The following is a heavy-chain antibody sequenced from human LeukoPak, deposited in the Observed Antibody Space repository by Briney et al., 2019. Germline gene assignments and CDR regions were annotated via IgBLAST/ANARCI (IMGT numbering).Heavy chain of an antibody. Sequence: PSETLSLTCTVSGGSISSGDYYWTWIRQAPGKGLKWIGYIYYSGNTYCNPSLKSRVIISADTSKNQFSLKLNSVTAADTAVYYCARANDILTAYDRFDPWGQGTLVTVSS. CDR3: ARANDILTAYDRFDP. V-gene: IGHV4-30-4*08. CDR2: IYYSGNT. J-gene: IGHJ5*02. CDR1: GGSISSGDYY. D-gene: IGHD3-9*01.